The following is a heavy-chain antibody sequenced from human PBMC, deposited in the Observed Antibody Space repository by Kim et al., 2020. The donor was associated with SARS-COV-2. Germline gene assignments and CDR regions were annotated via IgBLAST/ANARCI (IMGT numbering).Heavy chain of an antibody. J-gene: IGHJ6*02. Sequence: GGSLRLSCAASGFTVSNNYMSWVRQAPGKGLEWVSVIYSGGSTYYADSVKGRFTISRDNSKNTLYLQMNSLRAEDTAVYYCARDEYLDTAMVSSSSYYYGMDVWGQGTTVTASS. CDR1: GFTVSNNY. D-gene: IGHD5-18*01. V-gene: IGHV3-66*01. CDR3: ARDEYLDTAMVSSSSYYYGMDV. CDR2: IYSGGST.